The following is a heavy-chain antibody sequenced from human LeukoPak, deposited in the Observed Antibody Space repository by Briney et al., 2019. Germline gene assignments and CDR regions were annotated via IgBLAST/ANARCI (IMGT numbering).Heavy chain of an antibody. CDR2: ISGSGDNT. V-gene: IGHV3-23*01. J-gene: IGHJ4*02. D-gene: IGHD1-14*01. CDR1: GFTFSIYA. CDR3: AKDRPEGNPKYYFNY. Sequence: GGSLRLSSAASGFTFSIYAMTWGRHAPGEGVEWVSAISGSGDNTDYADTVKGRFTISRDNSKNTLYQQMSSLGAEDTALYYCAKDRPEGNPKYYFNYWGQGTRVTVSS.